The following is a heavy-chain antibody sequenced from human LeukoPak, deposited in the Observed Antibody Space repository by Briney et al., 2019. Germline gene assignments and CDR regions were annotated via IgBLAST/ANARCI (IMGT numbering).Heavy chain of an antibody. CDR3: AGDPTSVTKGLDI. D-gene: IGHD4-17*01. Sequence: PGTLSLTCTLSGGSFSSHYWTWIRQPPGTGLEWIGYISYIGSSNYNPSLKSRVTISVDTSKNQFSLKLSSVTAADTAVYYCAGDPTSVTKGLDIWGQGTMVTVSS. CDR1: GGSFSSHY. CDR2: ISYIGSS. V-gene: IGHV4-59*11. J-gene: IGHJ3*02.